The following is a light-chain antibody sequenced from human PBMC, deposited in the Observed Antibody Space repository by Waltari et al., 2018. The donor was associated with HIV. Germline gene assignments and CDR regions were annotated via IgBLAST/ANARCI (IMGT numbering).Light chain of an antibody. Sequence: SSEVTQDPAVSVALGPTVKITCQGADLRTYYASWYQQKPGQAPVLVSYGKNKGPAEIPDRFSSSASRNTASLTITGAQAEDEADYYCKTRDRSGNLYVFGTGTTVTVL. CDR3: KTRDRSGNLYV. V-gene: IGLV3-19*01. J-gene: IGLJ1*01. CDR2: GKN. CDR1: DLRTYY.